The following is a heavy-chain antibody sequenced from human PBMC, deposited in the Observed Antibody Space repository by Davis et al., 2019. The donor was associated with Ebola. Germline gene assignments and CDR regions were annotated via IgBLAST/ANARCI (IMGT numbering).Heavy chain of an antibody. D-gene: IGHD3-16*01. CDR1: GFTFDDYA. CDR3: AKPGGPWGGMDV. Sequence: GGSLRLSCAASGFTFDDYAMHWVRQAPGKGLEWVSGISLNSGSIGYADSVKGRFTISRDNAKNSLYLQMNSLRAEDTALYYCAKPGGPWGGMDVWGQGTTVTVSS. J-gene: IGHJ6*02. CDR2: ISLNSGSI. V-gene: IGHV3-9*01.